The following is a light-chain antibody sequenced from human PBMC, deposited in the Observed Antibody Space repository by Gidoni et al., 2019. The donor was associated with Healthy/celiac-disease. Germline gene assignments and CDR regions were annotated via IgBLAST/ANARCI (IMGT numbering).Light chain of an antibody. CDR2: DAS. V-gene: IGKV1-33*01. CDR1: QDISNY. CDR3: QQYDNLPRV. J-gene: IGKJ3*01. Sequence: DIQMTQSPSSLSASVGDRVTITCQASQDISNYLNRYQQKPGKAPKLLIYDASNLETGVPSRFSGSGSGTDFTFTISSLQPEDIATYYCQQYDNLPRVFGPGTKVDIK.